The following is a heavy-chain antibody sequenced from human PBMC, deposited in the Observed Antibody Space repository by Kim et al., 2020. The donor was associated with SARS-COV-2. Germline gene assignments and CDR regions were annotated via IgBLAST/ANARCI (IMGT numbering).Heavy chain of an antibody. V-gene: IGHV1-69*13. CDR3: ARDVSAAMRWFDP. CDR1: GGTFSSYA. CDR2: IIPIFGTA. J-gene: IGHJ5*02. Sequence: SVKVSCKASGGTFSSYAISWVRQAPGQGLEWMGGIIPIFGTANYAQKFQGRVTITADESTSTAYMELSSLRSEDTAVYYCARDVSAAMRWFDPWGQGTLVTVSS. D-gene: IGHD3-16*02.